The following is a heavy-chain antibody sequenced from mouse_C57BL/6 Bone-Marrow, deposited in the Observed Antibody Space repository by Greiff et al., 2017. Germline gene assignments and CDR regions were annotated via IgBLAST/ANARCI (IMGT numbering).Heavy chain of an antibody. Sequence: EVHLVESGGGLVQPGGSLSLSCAASGFTFTDYYMSWVRQPTGKGLEWLGFIRNKANGYTTEYSASVKGRFTISRDSSQSILYLPMNALRAQDSATYYCSRYGGYGYWYFDVWGTGTTVTVSS. CDR3: SRYGGYGYWYFDV. CDR1: GFTFTDYY. J-gene: IGHJ1*03. CDR2: IRNKANGYTT. V-gene: IGHV7-3*01. D-gene: IGHD2-2*01.